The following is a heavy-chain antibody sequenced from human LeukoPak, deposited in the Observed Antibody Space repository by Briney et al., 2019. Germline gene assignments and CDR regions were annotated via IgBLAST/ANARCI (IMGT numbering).Heavy chain of an antibody. Sequence: GGSLRLSCAASGFTISTDSMNWVRQAPGKGLEWVSYISSSSRTIYYADSVKGGFTISRDNVKNSLYLQMNSLRVEDTAVYYCARVGAGYSSDWYPRDAFDIWGQGTMVTVSS. CDR1: GFTISTDS. J-gene: IGHJ3*02. CDR3: ARVGAGYSSDWYPRDAFDI. CDR2: ISSSSRTI. V-gene: IGHV3-48*01. D-gene: IGHD6-19*01.